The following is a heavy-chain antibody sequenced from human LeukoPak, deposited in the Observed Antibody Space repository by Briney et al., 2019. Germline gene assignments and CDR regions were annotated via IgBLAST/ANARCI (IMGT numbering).Heavy chain of an antibody. V-gene: IGHV4-61*02. CDR1: GDSISSGSFY. CDR3: ARIGDNYDFWRGMDV. J-gene: IGHJ6*04. D-gene: IGHD3-3*01. Sequence: PSQTLSLTCTVSGDSISSGSFYWTWIRQPAGKGLEWIGRIYTTGNTNYKPSLKSRVIISLDKSNNLFSLSLNAVTAADTAVYYCARIGDNYDFWRGMDVWGKGTTVTVSS. CDR2: IYTTGNT.